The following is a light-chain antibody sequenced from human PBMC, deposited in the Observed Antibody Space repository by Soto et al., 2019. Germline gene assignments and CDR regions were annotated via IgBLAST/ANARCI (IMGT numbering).Light chain of an antibody. CDR3: QRYDNWPLT. Sequence: EIVMTQSPATLSVSPGDSATLSCRASQGISDNVAWYQQRPGLAPRLLIYHTSTRATGVPARFSGSGSGTEFSLTTSSLQSDDSAVYYCQRYDNWPLTFGGGTKVDIK. J-gene: IGKJ4*01. CDR2: HTS. V-gene: IGKV3-15*01. CDR1: QGISDN.